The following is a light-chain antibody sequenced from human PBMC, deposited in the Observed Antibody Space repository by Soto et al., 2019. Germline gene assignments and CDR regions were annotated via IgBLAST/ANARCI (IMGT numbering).Light chain of an antibody. V-gene: IGLV2-23*01. CDR1: SSDVGSYNL. CDR2: EGN. J-gene: IGLJ1*01. CDR3: CSYAGTNTFV. Sequence: QSALTQPASVSGSPGQSITISCTGTSSDVGSYNLVSWYQQHPGKAPKLMIYEGNKRPLGVSNRFSGSKSANTASLTNSGLQTEDEADYYCCSYAGTNTFVFGTGTKVTVL.